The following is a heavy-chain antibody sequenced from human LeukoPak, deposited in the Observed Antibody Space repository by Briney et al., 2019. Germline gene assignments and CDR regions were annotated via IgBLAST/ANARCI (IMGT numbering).Heavy chain of an antibody. D-gene: IGHD3-22*01. CDR2: ISGSGGST. CDR3: AKDKINSRMIVPLGC. V-gene: IGHV3-23*01. J-gene: IGHJ4*02. CDR1: GFTFSSYA. Sequence: GGSLRLSCAASGFTFSSYAMSWVRQAPGKGLEWVSAISGSGGSTYYADSVKGRFTISRDNSKNTLYLQMNSLRAEDTAVYYSAKDKINSRMIVPLGCWGQGTLVTVSS.